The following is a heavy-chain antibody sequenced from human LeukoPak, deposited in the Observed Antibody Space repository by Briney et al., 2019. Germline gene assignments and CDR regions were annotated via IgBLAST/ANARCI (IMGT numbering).Heavy chain of an antibody. CDR3: ARDRAGSAWYTTFDY. V-gene: IGHV1-18*01. CDR2: ISTYNGNT. D-gene: IGHD6-19*01. Sequence: ASVKVSCKASGYTFTSFGISWVRPAPGQGLEWMGWISTYNGNTNYAQKLQGRVTMTTDTSTSRVYMDLRSLRSDDPAVYYCARDRAGSAWYTTFDYWGQGTLVTVSS. CDR1: GYTFTSFG. J-gene: IGHJ4*02.